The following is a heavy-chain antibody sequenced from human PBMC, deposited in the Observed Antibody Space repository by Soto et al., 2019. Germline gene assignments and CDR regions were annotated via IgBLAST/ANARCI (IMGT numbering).Heavy chain of an antibody. CDR2: IYYSGST. V-gene: IGHV4-31*03. Sequence: QVQLQESGPGLVKPSQTLSLTCTVSGGSISSGGYYWSWIRQHPGKGLEWIGYIYYSGSTYYNPSLKSRVTISVDTSKNQFSLKLSSVTAADTAVYYCARGVPAPLKSYYYGMDVWGQGTTDTVSS. CDR1: GGSISSGGYY. CDR3: ARGVPAPLKSYYYGMDV. J-gene: IGHJ6*01. D-gene: IGHD2-2*01.